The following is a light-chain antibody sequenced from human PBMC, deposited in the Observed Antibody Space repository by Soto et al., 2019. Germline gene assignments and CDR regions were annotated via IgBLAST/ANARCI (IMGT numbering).Light chain of an antibody. V-gene: IGLV2-14*01. CDR2: GVT. Sequence: QSVLTQPASVSGSPGQSITISCTGTSSDVGAYNYVSWYQQHPGEAPKLIIYGVTNRPSGVSYRFSGSKSDYTASLTISGLQAEDEADYYCSSYSTSTHVFGTGTKVTVL. CDR1: SSDVGAYNY. J-gene: IGLJ1*01. CDR3: SSYSTSTHV.